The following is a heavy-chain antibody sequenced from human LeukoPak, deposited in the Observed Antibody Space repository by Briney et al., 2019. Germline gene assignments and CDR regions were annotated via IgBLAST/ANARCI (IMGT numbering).Heavy chain of an antibody. CDR3: ARDGNYYDSSGYYQDAFDI. V-gene: IGHV3-48*03. CDR2: ISSSGNTI. D-gene: IGHD3-22*01. CDR1: GFTFSTYE. Sequence: GGSLRLSCAASGFTFSTYEMNWVRQAPGTGLEWVSYISSSGNTIYHADSVRGRFTISRDNAKNSLHLQMNSLRAEDTAVYYCARDGNYYDSSGYYQDAFDIWGQGTMVTVSS. J-gene: IGHJ3*02.